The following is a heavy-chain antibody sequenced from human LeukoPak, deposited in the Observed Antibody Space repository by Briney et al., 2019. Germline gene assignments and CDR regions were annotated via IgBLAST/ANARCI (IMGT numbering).Heavy chain of an antibody. CDR3: ATDSPDSSGYYPLGD. D-gene: IGHD3-22*01. CDR1: GGSISSNY. V-gene: IGHV4-59*01. J-gene: IGHJ4*02. Sequence: SETLSLTCTVSGGSISSNYWSWIRQPPGGGLEWLGYIYYSGSTYYNPSLKSRVTISVDTSKNQFSLKLSSVTAADTAVYYCATDSPDSSGYYPLGDWGQGTLVTVSS. CDR2: IYYSGST.